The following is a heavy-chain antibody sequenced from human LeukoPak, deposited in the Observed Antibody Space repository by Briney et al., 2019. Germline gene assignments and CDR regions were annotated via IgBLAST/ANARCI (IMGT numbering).Heavy chain of an antibody. CDR3: ARDMHLNWLDP. V-gene: IGHV3-33*01. CDR2: IWNDGSNK. Sequence: GSLRLSCVASGFTFSTYGMHWVRQAPGKGLEWVAIIWNDGSNKYYVDSVKGRFTISRDNSKNTLYLQMNSLRAEDTAKYYCARDMHLNWLDPWGQGTRVTVSS. J-gene: IGHJ5*02. D-gene: IGHD2-2*01. CDR1: GFTFSTYG.